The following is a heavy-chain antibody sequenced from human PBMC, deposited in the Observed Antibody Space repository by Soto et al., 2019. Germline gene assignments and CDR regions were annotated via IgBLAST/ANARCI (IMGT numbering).Heavy chain of an antibody. Sequence: QGQLVKSGPEVKKPGASVKVSCKASGYTFSRYGISWVRQAPGQGLEWMGWVSGYNGDTKYAQKVQGRVTMTIDTSTDTAYMELRSLTSDDTAKYYCAKNGQPPYYYYGMDVWGQGTTGTVSS. J-gene: IGHJ6*02. V-gene: IGHV1-18*01. CDR2: VSGYNGDT. D-gene: IGHD2-8*01. CDR3: AKNGQPPYYYYGMDV. CDR1: GYTFSRYG.